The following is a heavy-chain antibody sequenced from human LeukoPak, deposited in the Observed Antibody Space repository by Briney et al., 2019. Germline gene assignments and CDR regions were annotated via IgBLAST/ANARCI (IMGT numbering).Heavy chain of an antibody. D-gene: IGHD6-6*01. CDR2: IYYSGST. V-gene: IGHV4-31*03. CDR3: ARESIAAQRAFDY. Sequence: SETLSLTCTVSGGSISSGGYYWSWIRQHPGKGLGWIGYIYYSGSTYYNPSLKSRVTISVDTSKNQFSLKLSSVTAADTAVYYCARESIAAQRAFDYWGQGTLVTVPS. CDR1: GGSISSGGYY. J-gene: IGHJ4*02.